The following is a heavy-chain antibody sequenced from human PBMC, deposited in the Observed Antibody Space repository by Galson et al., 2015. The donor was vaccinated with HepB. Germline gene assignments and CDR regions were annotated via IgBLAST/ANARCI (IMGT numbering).Heavy chain of an antibody. CDR3: ARHGGFVEY. V-gene: IGHV5-51*01. Sequence: KVSCKASGYSFIDYWIGWVRQMPGKGLEWMGIIYPGDSDPIYSPSFQGQATISADKSISTAYLQWNSLKASDTAMYYCARHGGFVEYWGQGTLVTVSS. CDR1: GYSFIDYW. CDR2: IYPGDSDP. J-gene: IGHJ4*02. D-gene: IGHD3-16*01.